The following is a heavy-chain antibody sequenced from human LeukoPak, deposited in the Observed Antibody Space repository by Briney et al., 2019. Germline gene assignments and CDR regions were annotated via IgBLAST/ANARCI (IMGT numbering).Heavy chain of an antibody. CDR3: ARRPTTVTYFDY. CDR1: GFTVSSNY. CDR2: TSGSGGNT. Sequence: GGSLRLSCAASGFTVSSNYMSWVRLAPGKGLEWVSATSGSGGNTYYADSVKGRFTISRDNSKDTLYLQMSSLRAEDTALYYCARRPTTVTYFDYWGQGTLVTVSS. V-gene: IGHV3-23*01. D-gene: IGHD4-17*01. J-gene: IGHJ4*02.